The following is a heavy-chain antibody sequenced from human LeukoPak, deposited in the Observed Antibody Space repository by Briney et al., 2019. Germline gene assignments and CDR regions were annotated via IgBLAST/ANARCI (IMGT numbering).Heavy chain of an antibody. J-gene: IGHJ1*01. V-gene: IGHV1-69*13. CDR2: TIPIFGTA. CDR1: GGTFSSYA. CDR3: AAPGGNSAEYFQH. D-gene: IGHD4-23*01. Sequence: ASVKVSCKASGGTFSSYAISWVRQAPGQGLEWMGGTIPIFGTANYAQKFQGRVTITADESTSTAYMELSSLRSEDTAVYYCAAPGGNSAEYFQHWGQGTLVTVSS.